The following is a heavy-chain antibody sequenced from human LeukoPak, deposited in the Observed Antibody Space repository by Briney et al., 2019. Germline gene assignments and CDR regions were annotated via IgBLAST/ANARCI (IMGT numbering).Heavy chain of an antibody. J-gene: IGHJ6*02. V-gene: IGHV1-58*02. CDR1: GFTFTSSA. CDR3: AAERWFGELYYYYGMDV. D-gene: IGHD3-10*01. CDR2: IVVGSGNT. Sequence: SVKVSCKASGFTFTSSAMQWVRQARGQRLEWIGWIVVGSGNTNYEQKFQERVTITRDMSTSTAYMELSSLRSEDTAVYYCAAERWFGELYYYYGMDVWGQGTTVTVSS.